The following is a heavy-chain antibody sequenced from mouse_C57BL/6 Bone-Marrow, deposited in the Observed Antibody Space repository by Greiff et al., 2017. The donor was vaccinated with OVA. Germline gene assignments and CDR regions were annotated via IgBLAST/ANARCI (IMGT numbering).Heavy chain of an antibody. Sequence: EVMLQQSGPELVKPGASVKIPCKASGYTFTDYNMDWVKQSHGKSLEWIGDINPNNGGTIYNQKFKGKATLTVDKSSSTAYMELRSLTSEDTAVYYCARITTVVATEWYFDVWGTGTTVTVSS. CDR1: GYTFTDYN. J-gene: IGHJ1*03. CDR2: INPNNGGT. V-gene: IGHV1-18*01. CDR3: ARITTVVATEWYFDV. D-gene: IGHD1-1*01.